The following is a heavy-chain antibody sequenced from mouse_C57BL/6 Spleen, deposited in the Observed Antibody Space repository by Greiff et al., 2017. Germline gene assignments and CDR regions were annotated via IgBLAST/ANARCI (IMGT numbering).Heavy chain of an antibody. J-gene: IGHJ2*01. CDR1: GYTFTGYW. CDR2: ILPGSGST. Sequence: QVQLQQSGAELMKPGASVKLSCKATGYTFTGYWIEWVKQRPGHGLEWIGEILPGSGSTNYNEKFKGKATFTADTSANTAYMQLSRLTTEDSAIYYCAIWEYDYDAYFDYWGQGTTLTVSS. D-gene: IGHD2-4*01. V-gene: IGHV1-9*01. CDR3: AIWEYDYDAYFDY.